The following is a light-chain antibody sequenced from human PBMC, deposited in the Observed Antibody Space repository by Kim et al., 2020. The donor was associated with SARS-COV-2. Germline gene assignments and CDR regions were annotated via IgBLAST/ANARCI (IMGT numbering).Light chain of an antibody. CDR1: QGISNY. CDR3: QQCKGAPWT. V-gene: IGKV1-27*01. CDR2: AAS. J-gene: IGKJ1*01. Sequence: DIQMTQSPSSMYASVGDRVTITCRASQGISNYLAWYQQKPGKVPKLLIYAASALRSGVPSRFRGSGSGTDFTLTITSLQPEDVAVYYCQQCKGAPWTFGHGTKVDIK.